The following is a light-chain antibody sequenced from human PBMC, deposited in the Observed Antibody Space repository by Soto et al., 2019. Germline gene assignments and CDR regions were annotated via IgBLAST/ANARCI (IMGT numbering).Light chain of an antibody. CDR3: ASWDVSLIGPV. CDR1: SSNIGRTT. J-gene: IGLJ3*02. V-gene: IGLV1-44*01. Sequence: QAVVTQPPSVSATPGQRVTISCSGTSSNIGRTTVNWYQQFPGAAPRFLIYNNNQRPSGVPDRFSGSKSGTSASLAISGLQSEDEAEYFCASWDVSLIGPVFGGGTKVTVL. CDR2: NNN.